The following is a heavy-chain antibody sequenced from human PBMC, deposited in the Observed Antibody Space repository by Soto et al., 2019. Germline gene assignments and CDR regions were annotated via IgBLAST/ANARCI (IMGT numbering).Heavy chain of an antibody. CDR3: ARGLGYCSSTSCYWVYYYGMDV. V-gene: IGHV4-34*01. CDR2: INHSGST. J-gene: IGHJ6*02. D-gene: IGHD2-2*01. CDR1: GGSFSGYH. Sequence: PSETLSLTCAVYGGSFSGYHWSWIRQPPGKGLEWIGEINHSGSTNYNPSLKGRVTISVDTSKNQFSLKLSSVTAADTAVYYCARGLGYCSSTSCYWVYYYGMDVWGQGTTVTVSS.